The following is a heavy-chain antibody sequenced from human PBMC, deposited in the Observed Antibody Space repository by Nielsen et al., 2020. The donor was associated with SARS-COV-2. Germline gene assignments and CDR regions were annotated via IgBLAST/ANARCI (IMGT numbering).Heavy chain of an antibody. CDR1: EFTFNSYG. CDR2: IWYDGSEI. Sequence: GESLKISCAASEFTFNSYGMHWVRQAPGKGLEWLAVIWYDGSEIYYADSVNGRFTISRDTSKNTLYLQMNSLRVEDTAVYYCTRAPYSSGDFDFWGQGTLVTVSS. V-gene: IGHV3-33*08. D-gene: IGHD6-25*01. J-gene: IGHJ4*02. CDR3: TRAPYSSGDFDF.